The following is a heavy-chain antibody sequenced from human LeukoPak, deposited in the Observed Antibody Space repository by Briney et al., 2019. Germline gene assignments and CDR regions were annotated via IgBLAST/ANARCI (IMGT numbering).Heavy chain of an antibody. CDR2: INDVGTTQ. J-gene: IGHJ3*02. D-gene: IGHD2-21*02. Sequence: GGSLRLSCAGSGFTFSSYELNWVRQAPGKGLEWVSYINDVGTTQHYSDSVKGRFPISRDNVKNSVFLQMKSLTAEDTAVYYCARDRSKVTAYDDALDMWGQGTMVIVSS. CDR3: ARDRSKVTAYDDALDM. V-gene: IGHV3-48*03. CDR1: GFTFSSYE.